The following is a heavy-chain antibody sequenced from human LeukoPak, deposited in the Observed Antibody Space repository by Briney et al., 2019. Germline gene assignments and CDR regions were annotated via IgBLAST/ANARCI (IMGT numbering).Heavy chain of an antibody. CDR2: IIPFFGTA. J-gene: IGHJ4*02. V-gene: IGHV1-69*06. CDR3: ATIGGVILRGEDY. Sequence: ASVKVSCKASGGTFNSYAISWVRQAPGQGLEWMGGIIPFFGTAIYAQKFQGRVTMTEDTSTDTAYMELSSLRSEDTAVYYCATIGGVILRGEDYWGQGTLVTVSS. CDR1: GGTFNSYA. D-gene: IGHD3-16*01.